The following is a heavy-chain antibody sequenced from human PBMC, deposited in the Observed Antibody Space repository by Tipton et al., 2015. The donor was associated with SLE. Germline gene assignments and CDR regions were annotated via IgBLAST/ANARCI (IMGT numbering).Heavy chain of an antibody. CDR3: AREGGSYTAFDS. CDR2: IYYSGSS. Sequence: WVRQAPGKGLEWIGRIYYSGSSYYNPSLKSRVTISVDTSKNQFSLKLSSVTAADTAVYYCAREGGSYTAFDSWGQGTLVTVSS. V-gene: IGHV4-39*07. J-gene: IGHJ4*02. D-gene: IGHD1-26*01.